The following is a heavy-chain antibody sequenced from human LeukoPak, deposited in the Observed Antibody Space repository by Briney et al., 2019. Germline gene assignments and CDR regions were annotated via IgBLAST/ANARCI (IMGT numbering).Heavy chain of an antibody. J-gene: IGHJ4*02. CDR3: ARASGGDGSGSL. D-gene: IGHD3-10*01. CDR2: IYYSGSP. Sequence: SETLSLTCTVSGGSISNSSYYWGWIRQPPGKGLEWIGSIYYSGSPDYNPTLKSRVTISVDTSNNQVSLNLSSVTAADTAMYYCARASGGDGSGSLWGQGTLVTVSS. V-gene: IGHV4-39*07. CDR1: GGSISNSSYY.